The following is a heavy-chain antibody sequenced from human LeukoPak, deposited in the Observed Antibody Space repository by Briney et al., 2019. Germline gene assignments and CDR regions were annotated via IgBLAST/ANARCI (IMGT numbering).Heavy chain of an antibody. J-gene: IGHJ4*02. Sequence: PSETLSLTCTVSGGPISSSSYYWGWIRQPPGKGLEWIGSIYYSGSTYYNPSLKSRVTISVDTSKNQFSLKLSSVTAADTAVYYCARPGDGYNFFDYWGRGTLVTVSS. CDR2: IYYSGST. CDR1: GGPISSSSYY. CDR3: ARPGDGYNFFDY. D-gene: IGHD5-24*01. V-gene: IGHV4-39*01.